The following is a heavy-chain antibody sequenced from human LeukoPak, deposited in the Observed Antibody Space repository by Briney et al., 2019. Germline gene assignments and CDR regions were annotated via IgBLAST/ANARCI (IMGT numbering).Heavy chain of an antibody. Sequence: GGSLRLSCAASGFTFSNYWMHWVRQAPGKGLVWVSRINSDGINTSYADSVKGRFTISRDNAKNSLYLQMNSLRAEDTAVYYCARDLTDPPYYYYYIDVWGKGTTVTISS. J-gene: IGHJ6*03. V-gene: IGHV3-74*01. CDR2: INSDGINT. CDR1: GFTFSNYW. CDR3: ARDLTDPPYYYYYIDV.